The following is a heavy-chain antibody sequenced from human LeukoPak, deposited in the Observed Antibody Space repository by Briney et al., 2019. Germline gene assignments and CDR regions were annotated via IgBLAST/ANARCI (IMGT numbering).Heavy chain of an antibody. J-gene: IGHJ4*02. Sequence: SGGSLRLSCAASGFTVSSNYMSWVRQALGKGLQWVSTISSAGGTTYYGDSVKGRFTISRDTSKNTVSLQMTGLRAEDTAVYYCAKGPFAVAPSYYFDHWGQGTLVTVSS. CDR1: GFTVSSNY. V-gene: IGHV3-23*01. D-gene: IGHD3-16*01. CDR2: ISSAGGTT. CDR3: AKGPFAVAPSYYFDH.